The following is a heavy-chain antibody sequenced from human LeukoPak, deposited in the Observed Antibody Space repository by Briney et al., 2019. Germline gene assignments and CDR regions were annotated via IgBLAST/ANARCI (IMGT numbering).Heavy chain of an antibody. Sequence: SGGSLRLSCAASGFTFSSYSMNWVRPAPGKGLGWGSSISSSSSYIYYADSVKGRFTISRDNAKNSLYLQMNSLRAEDPAVYYCAIPPLSGTGSSRPLAGMDVWGQGTTVTVSS. CDR1: GFTFSSYS. CDR3: AIPPLSGTGSSRPLAGMDV. J-gene: IGHJ6*02. CDR2: ISSSSSYI. D-gene: IGHD3-10*01. V-gene: IGHV3-21*01.